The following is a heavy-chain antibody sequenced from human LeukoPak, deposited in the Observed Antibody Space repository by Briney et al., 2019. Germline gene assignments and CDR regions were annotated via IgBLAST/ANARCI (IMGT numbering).Heavy chain of an antibody. J-gene: IGHJ4*02. Sequence: SETLSLTCTVSGGSISSYYWNWIRQPPGKGLEWIGEINHSGSTNYNPSLKSRVTISVDTSKNQFSLKLSSVTAADTAVYYCASGLMSVDYWGQGTLVTVSS. CDR1: GGSISSYY. V-gene: IGHV4-34*01. CDR2: INHSGST. CDR3: ASGLMSVDY. D-gene: IGHD2-8*01.